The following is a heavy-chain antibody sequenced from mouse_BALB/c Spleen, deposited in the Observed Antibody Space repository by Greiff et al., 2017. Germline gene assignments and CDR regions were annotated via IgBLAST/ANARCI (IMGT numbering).Heavy chain of an antibody. CDR1: GYTFTDYY. V-gene: IGHV1-77*01. D-gene: IGHD4-1*01. J-gene: IGHJ4*01. CDR2: IYPGSGNT. Sequence: VQLQESGAELARPGASVKLSCKASGYTFTDYYINWVKQRTGQGLEWIGEIYPGSGNTYYNEKFKGKATLTADKSSSTAYMQLSSLTSEDSAVYFCARWEGYYAMDYWGQGTSVTASS. CDR3: ARWEGYYAMDY.